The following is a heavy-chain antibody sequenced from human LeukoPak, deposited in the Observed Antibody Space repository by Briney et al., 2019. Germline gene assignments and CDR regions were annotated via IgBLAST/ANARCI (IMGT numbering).Heavy chain of an antibody. Sequence: ASVKVSCKASGYTFTSYYMHWVRQAPGQGLEWMGIINPSGGSTSYAQKFQGRVTMTRDMSTSTVYMELSSLRSEDTAVYYCARDASVLRLQWLVEPYWYFDLWGRGTLVTVSS. CDR2: INPSGGST. J-gene: IGHJ2*01. CDR1: GYTFTSYY. D-gene: IGHD6-19*01. CDR3: ARDASVLRLQWLVEPYWYFDL. V-gene: IGHV1-46*01.